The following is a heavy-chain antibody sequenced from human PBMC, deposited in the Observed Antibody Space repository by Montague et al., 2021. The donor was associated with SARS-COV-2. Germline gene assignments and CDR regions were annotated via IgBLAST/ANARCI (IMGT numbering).Heavy chain of an antibody. J-gene: IGHJ6*02. V-gene: IGHV3-23*03. D-gene: IGHD6-13*01. Sequence: SLRLSCAASGFTFSSYPMTWVRQAPGKGLEWVSVVYSGGTTTYYADSVKGRFTISRDNSKHTLYLEMSSLRAEDTAIYYCAKDRVPSSSWYDGMDVWGQGTTVIVSS. CDR2: VYSGGTTT. CDR1: GFTFSSYP. CDR3: AKDRVPSSSWYDGMDV.